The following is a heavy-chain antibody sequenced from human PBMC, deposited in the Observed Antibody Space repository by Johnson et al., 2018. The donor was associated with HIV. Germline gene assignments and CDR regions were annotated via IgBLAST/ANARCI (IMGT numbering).Heavy chain of an antibody. CDR1: GFTVRSDY. Sequence: MLFVESGGGLVQPGWSLRLSCAASGFTVRSDYMNWVRQAPGKGLEWVSIIYSGGSTKYADSVKGRFTISRDTSKNRLYLQMNSLRAEDTALYYCARQHYYGSGSYPGAFDIWRQGIMVSVSS. CDR3: ARQHYYGSGSYPGAFDI. J-gene: IGHJ3*02. D-gene: IGHD3-10*01. CDR2: IYSGGST. V-gene: IGHV3-66*04.